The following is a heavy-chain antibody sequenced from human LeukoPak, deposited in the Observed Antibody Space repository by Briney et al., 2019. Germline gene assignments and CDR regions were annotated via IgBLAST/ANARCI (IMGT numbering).Heavy chain of an antibody. CDR1: GGSISSYY. J-gene: IGHJ2*01. D-gene: IGHD3-3*01. V-gene: IGHV4-39*01. CDR2: IYYSGST. Sequence: PSETLSLTCTVSGGSISSYYWGWIRQPPGKGLEWIGSIYYSGSTYYNPSLKSRVTISVHTSKKQLSLKLNSVTAADTALYYCARLFFPYWYFDLWGRGTLVTVSS. CDR3: ARLFFPYWYFDL.